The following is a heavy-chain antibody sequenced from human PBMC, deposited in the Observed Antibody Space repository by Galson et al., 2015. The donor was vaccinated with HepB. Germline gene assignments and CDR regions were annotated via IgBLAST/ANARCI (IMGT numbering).Heavy chain of an antibody. CDR1: GSTFTSYG. CDR3: ARVGMPPVDWGVYGMDV. D-gene: IGHD3-16*01. Sequence: SVKVSCKASGSTFTSYGISWVRQAPGQGLEWMGWISAYNGNTNYAQKLQGRVTMTTDTSTSTAYMELRSLRSDDTAVYYCARVGMPPVDWGVYGMDVWGQGTTVTVSS. V-gene: IGHV1-18*01. CDR2: ISAYNGNT. J-gene: IGHJ6*02.